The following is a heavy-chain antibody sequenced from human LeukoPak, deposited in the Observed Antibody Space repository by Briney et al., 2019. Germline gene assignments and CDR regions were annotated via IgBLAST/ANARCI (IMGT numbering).Heavy chain of an antibody. CDR1: GGTFSSYA. J-gene: IGHJ4*02. D-gene: IGHD2-2*01. CDR2: IIPILGIA. V-gene: IGHV1-69*04. CDR3: ASEGDIVVVPAAIGGLDY. Sequence: SVKVSCKAPGGTFSSYAISWVRQAPGQGLEWMGRIIPILGIANYAQKFQGRVTITADKSTSTAYMELSSLRSEDTAVYYCASEGDIVVVPAAIGGLDYWGQGTLVTVSS.